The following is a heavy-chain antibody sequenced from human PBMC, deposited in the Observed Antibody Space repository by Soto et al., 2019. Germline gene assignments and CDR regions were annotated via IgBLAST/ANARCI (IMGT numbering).Heavy chain of an antibody. V-gene: IGHV3-23*01. CDR2: LGGNGFTT. J-gene: IGHJ6*04. D-gene: IGHD2-2*01. CDR1: GFTFGSYA. CDR3: EKALRPSLNFFAHFGV. Sequence: EVQLLESGGGLVQPGGSLRISCVVSGFTFGSYAMSWVRQAPEKGPEWVAILGGNGFTTYYADSVKGRFTISGDKSKSTLFLQMNSLRDDATSVYYCEKALRPSLNFFAHFGVWCRGTSVTVSS.